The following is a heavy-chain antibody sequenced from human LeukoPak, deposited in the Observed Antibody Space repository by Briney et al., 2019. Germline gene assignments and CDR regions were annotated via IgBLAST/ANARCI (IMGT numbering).Heavy chain of an antibody. CDR3: GGGGGGGRSGSYYRGTYFDY. D-gene: IGHD3-10*01. V-gene: IGHV1-8*01. J-gene: IGHJ4*02. CDR2: MNPNSGNT. CDR1: GYTFTSYD. Sequence: GASVKVSCKASGYTFTSYDINWVRQATGQGLEWMGWMNPNSGNTGYAQKFQGRVTMTRNTSISTAYMELSSLRSEDTALYYGGGGGGGGRSGSYYRGTYFDYWGQGTLVTVSS.